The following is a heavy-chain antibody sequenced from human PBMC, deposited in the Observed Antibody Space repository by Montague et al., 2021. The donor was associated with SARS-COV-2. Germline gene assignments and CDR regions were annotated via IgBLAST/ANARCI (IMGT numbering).Heavy chain of an antibody. D-gene: IGHD1-1*01. CDR2: ISSSGSTI. V-gene: IGHV3-48*03. J-gene: IGHJ4*02. CDR1: EFTFSSYE. Sequence: SLRLSCAASEFTFSSYEMNWVRQAPGKGLEWVSYISSSGSTIYHADSVKGRFTISRDNAKNSLYLQMNSLRAEDTAIYYCARQPQELDENYFDYWGQGTLVTVSS. CDR3: ARQPQELDENYFDY.